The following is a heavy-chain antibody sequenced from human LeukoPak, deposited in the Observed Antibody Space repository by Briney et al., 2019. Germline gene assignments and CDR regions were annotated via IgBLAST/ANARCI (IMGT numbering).Heavy chain of an antibody. D-gene: IGHD6-6*01. J-gene: IGHJ5*02. CDR2: MNPNSGNT. V-gene: IGHV1-8*01. CDR3: ARARIAARLQNRDWFDP. Sequence: ASVKVSCKASGYTFTSYDINWVRQATGQGLEWMGWMNPNSGNTGYAQKFQGRVTMTRNTSISTAYMELSSLRSEDTAVYYCARARIAARLQNRDWFDPWGQGTLVTVSS. CDR1: GYTFTSYD.